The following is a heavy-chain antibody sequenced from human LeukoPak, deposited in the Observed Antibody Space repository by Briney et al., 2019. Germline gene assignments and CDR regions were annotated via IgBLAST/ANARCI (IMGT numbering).Heavy chain of an antibody. CDR3: ARELAVAATGTFES. V-gene: IGHV3-48*03. J-gene: IGHJ4*02. Sequence: PGGSLRLSCAASGFTFSSFDLNWVRQAPGKGLEWVAYISGSGTTLYYADSVKGRFTISRDNAKNSLYLHMNSLRAEDTAVYYCARELAVAATGTFESWGQGTLVTVSS. CDR2: ISGSGTTL. CDR1: GFTFSSFD. D-gene: IGHD6-19*01.